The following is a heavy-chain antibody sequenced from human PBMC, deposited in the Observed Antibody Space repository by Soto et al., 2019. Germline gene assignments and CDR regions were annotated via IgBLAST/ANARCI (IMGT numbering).Heavy chain of an antibody. CDR3: ARDTAMESYYYYGMDV. J-gene: IGHJ6*02. D-gene: IGHD5-18*01. CDR2: IWYDGSNK. CDR1: GFTFSSYG. V-gene: IGHV3-33*01. Sequence: QVQLVESGGGVVQPGRSLRLSCAASGFTFSSYGMHWVRQAPGKGLEWVAVIWYDGSNKYYADSVKGRLTISRDNSKNTLYLQMNSLRAEDTAVYYCARDTAMESYYYYGMDVWGQGTTVTVSS.